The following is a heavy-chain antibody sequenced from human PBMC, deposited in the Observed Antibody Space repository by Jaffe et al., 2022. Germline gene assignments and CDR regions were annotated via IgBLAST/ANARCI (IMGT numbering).Heavy chain of an antibody. D-gene: IGHD3-16*02. CDR3: ARDPHYDYIWGSYPAEEDWYFDL. V-gene: IGHV3-21*01. CDR1: GFTFSSYS. J-gene: IGHJ2*01. Sequence: EVQLVESGGGLVKPGGSLRLSCAASGFTFSSYSMNWVRQAPGKGLEWVSSISSSSSYIYYADSVKGRFTISRDNAKNSLYLQMNSLRAEDTAVYYCARDPHYDYIWGSYPAEEDWYFDLWGRGTLVTVSS. CDR2: ISSSSSYI.